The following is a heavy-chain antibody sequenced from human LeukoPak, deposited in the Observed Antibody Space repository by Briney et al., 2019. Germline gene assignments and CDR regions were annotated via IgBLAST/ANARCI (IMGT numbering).Heavy chain of an antibody. CDR3: AKEGRSLQTY. V-gene: IGHV3-7*03. CDR1: GFMFSSNW. J-gene: IGHJ4*02. Sequence: GGSLRLSCAASGFMFSSNWMSWVRPAPGKGLEWVANIKEDGTETYYVDSVKGRFTISRDNAKNSLYLQMNSLRVEDTAVYYCAKEGRSLQTYWGQGALVTVSS. D-gene: IGHD5-24*01. CDR2: IKEDGTET.